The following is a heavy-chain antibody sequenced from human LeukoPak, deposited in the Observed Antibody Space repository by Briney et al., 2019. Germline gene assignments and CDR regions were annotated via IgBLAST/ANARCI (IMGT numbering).Heavy chain of an antibody. CDR1: GGSISSYY. CDR3: ARHEPSIAAAGTECDAFDI. Sequence: PSETLSLTCTVSGGSISSYYWSWIRQPPGKGLEWIGYIYYSGSTNYNPSLKSRVTISVDTSKSQFSLKLSSVTAADTAVYYCARHEPSIAAAGTECDAFDIWGQGTMVTVSS. J-gene: IGHJ3*02. CDR2: IYYSGST. D-gene: IGHD6-13*01. V-gene: IGHV4-59*08.